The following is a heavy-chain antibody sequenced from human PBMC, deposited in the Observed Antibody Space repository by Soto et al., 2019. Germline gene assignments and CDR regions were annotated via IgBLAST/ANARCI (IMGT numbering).Heavy chain of an antibody. CDR3: ARDSIRGGYYYYGMDV. V-gene: IGHV3-30-3*01. Sequence: GGSLRLSCAASGFTFSSYAMHWVRQAPGKGLEWVAVISYDGSNKYYADSVKGRFTISRDNSKNTLYLQMNSLRAEDTAVYYCARDSIRGGYYYYGMDVWGQGTKGTV. CDR2: ISYDGSNK. CDR1: GFTFSSYA. J-gene: IGHJ6*02.